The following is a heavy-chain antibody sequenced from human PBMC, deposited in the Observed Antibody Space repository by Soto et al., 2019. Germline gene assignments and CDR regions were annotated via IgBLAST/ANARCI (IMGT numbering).Heavy chain of an antibody. CDR1: GFTFTTNA. CDR3: AKSRRGIIIDFDY. Sequence: GGSLRLSCAASGFTFTTNAMSWVRQAPGKGLEWVSAISGSGGSTYYVDSVKGRFTISRDNSKNTLYLQMNSLRAEDTAVYYCAKSRRGIIIDFDYWGQGTQVTVSS. J-gene: IGHJ4*02. V-gene: IGHV3-23*01. CDR2: ISGSGGST. D-gene: IGHD3-10*01.